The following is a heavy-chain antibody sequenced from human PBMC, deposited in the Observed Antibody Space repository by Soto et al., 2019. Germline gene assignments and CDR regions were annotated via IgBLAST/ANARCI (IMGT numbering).Heavy chain of an antibody. CDR3: ARTGYSNYYYGMDV. Sequence: GESLKTSWKGSGYSLTSYWIGWVRQMPGKGLEWMGIIYPGDSDTRYSPSFRGQVTISADKSINTAYLQWSSLKASDTDMYYCARTGYSNYYYGMDVWGQGTTVTVSS. V-gene: IGHV5-51*01. J-gene: IGHJ6*02. D-gene: IGHD4-4*01. CDR2: IYPGDSDT. CDR1: GYSLTSYW.